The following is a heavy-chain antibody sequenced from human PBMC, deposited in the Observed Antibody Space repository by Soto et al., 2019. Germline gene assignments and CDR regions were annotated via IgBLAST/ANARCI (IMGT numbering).Heavy chain of an antibody. Sequence: GGSLRLSCAASGFRFSNYDMHWVRQATGKGLEWVSGIGTAVDPYYPDSVQGRFTISRENAKNSLYLHMNSLRAGDTAIYYCARGLLGPGDYYYGMDVWGQGTTVTVSS. V-gene: IGHV3-13*05. J-gene: IGHJ6*02. CDR3: ARGLLGPGDYYYGMDV. CDR1: GFRFSNYD. CDR2: IGTAVDP. D-gene: IGHD7-27*01.